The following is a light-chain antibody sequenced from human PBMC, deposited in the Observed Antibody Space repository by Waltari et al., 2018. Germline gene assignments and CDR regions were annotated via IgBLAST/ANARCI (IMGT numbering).Light chain of an antibody. CDR2: DAS. CDR3: QQRSNWPPPIT. J-gene: IGKJ5*01. CDR1: HSVSNY. V-gene: IGKV3-11*01. Sequence: EIVLTQSPATLSLSPGETATLSCRASHSVSNYLAWYQQNTGQAPRLLIYDASNRATGIPARFSGSGSGTDFTLTIGSLEPEDFAVYYCQQRSNWPPPITFGQGTRLEIK.